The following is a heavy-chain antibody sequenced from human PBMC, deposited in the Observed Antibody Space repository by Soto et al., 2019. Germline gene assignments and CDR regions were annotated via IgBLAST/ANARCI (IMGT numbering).Heavy chain of an antibody. J-gene: IGHJ4*02. Sequence: SXKVSFKASGYTXTSYGSRVVRQAPGQGLEWRGWISAYNGNTNYAQKRQGRVTMTTYTSASTAYMELRSLRSDDPSVYYCARWGVPDAPFDYWGQGNLLTVSA. CDR3: ARWGVPDAPFDY. V-gene: IGHV1-18*04. CDR2: ISAYNGNT. D-gene: IGHD2-2*01. CDR1: GYTXTSYG.